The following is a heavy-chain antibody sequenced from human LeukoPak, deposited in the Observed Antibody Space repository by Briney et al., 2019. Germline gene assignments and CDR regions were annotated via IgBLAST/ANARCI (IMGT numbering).Heavy chain of an antibody. Sequence: ASVKVSCKASGYTFTDYYMHWVRQAPGQGLEWMGWINPNSGGINYAQKFQDRVTMTRDTSISTAYMELSRLRSDDTAVYYCARDLSYYDSSGYYKWFDPWGQGTLVTVSS. D-gene: IGHD3-22*01. CDR3: ARDLSYYDSSGYYKWFDP. CDR1: GYTFTDYY. J-gene: IGHJ5*02. CDR2: INPNSGGI. V-gene: IGHV1-2*02.